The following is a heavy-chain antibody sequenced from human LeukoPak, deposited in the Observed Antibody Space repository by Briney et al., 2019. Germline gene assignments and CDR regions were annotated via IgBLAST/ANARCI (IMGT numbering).Heavy chain of an antibody. D-gene: IGHD6-19*01. CDR2: IYYSGST. CDR1: GGSISSYY. J-gene: IGHJ4*02. V-gene: IGHV4-59*01. CDR3: ARIAVAATLDY. Sequence: SETLSLTCTVSGGSISSYYWSWIRQPPGKGLEWIGYIYYSGSTNYNPSLKSRVTISVDTSKNRFSLKLSSVTAADTAVYYCARIAVAATLDYWGQGTLVTVSS.